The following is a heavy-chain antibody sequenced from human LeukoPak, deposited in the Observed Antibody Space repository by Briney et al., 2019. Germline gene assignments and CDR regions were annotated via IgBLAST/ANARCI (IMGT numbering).Heavy chain of an antibody. CDR3: AREVDTAIYWYFDL. Sequence: ASVKVSCKASGYTFTSYAMHWVRQAPGQRLEWMGWINAGNGNTKYSQKFQGRVTITRDTSASTAYMELSSLRSEDTAVYYCAREVDTAIYWYFDLWGRGTLVTVSS. D-gene: IGHD5-18*01. J-gene: IGHJ2*01. CDR2: INAGNGNT. V-gene: IGHV1-3*01. CDR1: GYTFTSYA.